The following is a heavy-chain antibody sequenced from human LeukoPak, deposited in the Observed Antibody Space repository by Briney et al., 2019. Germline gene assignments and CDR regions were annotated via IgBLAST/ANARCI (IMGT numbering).Heavy chain of an antibody. D-gene: IGHD2/OR15-2a*01. V-gene: IGHV4-59*01. CDR3: ARNIGWFDP. J-gene: IGHJ5*02. CDR1: GGSISSYY. Sequence: PSETLSLTCTVSGGSISSYYWSWVRQPPGKGMEWIGYIYYSGSTNYNPSLKSRVTISLDTSKNKFSLKLSSVTAADTAVYYCARNIGWFDPWGQGTLVTVSS. CDR2: IYYSGST.